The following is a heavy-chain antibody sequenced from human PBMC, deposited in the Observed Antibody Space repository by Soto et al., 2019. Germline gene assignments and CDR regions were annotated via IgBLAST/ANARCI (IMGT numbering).Heavy chain of an antibody. CDR2: IIPIFGTA. CDR1: GGTFSSYA. CDR3: ARSSFTGPDTGYSSGWYYYYGMDV. D-gene: IGHD6-25*01. V-gene: IGHV1-69*12. J-gene: IGHJ6*02. Sequence: QVQLVQSGAEVKKPGSSVKVSCKASGGTFSSYAISWVRQAPGQGLEWMGGIIPIFGTANYAQKFQGRVTITADESTSKAYMELSSLRSEDTAVYYCARSSFTGPDTGYSSGWYYYYGMDVWGQGTTVTVSS.